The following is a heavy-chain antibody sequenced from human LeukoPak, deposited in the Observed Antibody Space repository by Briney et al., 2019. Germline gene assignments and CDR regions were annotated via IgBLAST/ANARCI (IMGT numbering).Heavy chain of an antibody. Sequence: SETLSLTCAVYGGSFSGYYWSWIRQPPGKGLEWIGEINHSGSTNYNPSLKSRVTISVDTSKNQFSLKLSSVTAADTAVYYCARGGEPVVPFDYWGQGTLVTVSS. V-gene: IGHV4-34*01. J-gene: IGHJ4*02. CDR1: GGSFSGYY. CDR3: ARGGEPVVPFDY. D-gene: IGHD1-14*01. CDR2: INHSGST.